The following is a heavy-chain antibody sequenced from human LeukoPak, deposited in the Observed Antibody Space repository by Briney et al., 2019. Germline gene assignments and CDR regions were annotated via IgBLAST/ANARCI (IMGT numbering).Heavy chain of an antibody. J-gene: IGHJ4*02. D-gene: IGHD3-9*01. CDR3: ARGRPDVLTTYDLDY. CDR2: MNPNSGNT. CDR1: GYTFTNYN. Sequence: ASVKVSCKASGYTFTNYNINWVRQATGQGLEWMGWMNPNSGNTGYAQKFQGRVTITRNTSISTAYMELSSLRSEDTAVYYCARGRPDVLTTYDLDYWGQGTLITVSS. V-gene: IGHV1-8*03.